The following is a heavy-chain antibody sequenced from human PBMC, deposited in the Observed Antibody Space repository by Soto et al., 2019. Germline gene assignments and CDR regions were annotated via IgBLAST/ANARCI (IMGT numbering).Heavy chain of an antibody. Sequence: QVQLQESGPGLVKPSQTLSLTCTVSGGSISSGGYYWSWIRQHPGKGLEWIGYIYYSGSTYYNPSLKSRVTISVDTSKNQFSLKLSSVTAADTAVYYCARKASGSSSGYQGNWFDPWGQGTLVTVSS. J-gene: IGHJ5*02. D-gene: IGHD6-13*01. CDR1: GGSISSGGYY. CDR2: IYYSGST. CDR3: ARKASGSSSGYQGNWFDP. V-gene: IGHV4-31*03.